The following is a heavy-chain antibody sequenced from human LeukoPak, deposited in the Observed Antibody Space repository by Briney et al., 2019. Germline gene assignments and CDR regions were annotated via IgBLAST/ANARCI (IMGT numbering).Heavy chain of an antibody. CDR3: VRDRELTY. CDR2: IYYSGST. V-gene: IGHV4-30-4*01. CDR1: GGSISSGDYY. Sequence: SETLSLTRTVSGGSISSGDYYWSWIRQPPGKGLEWIGYIYYSGSTYYNPSLKSRVTISVDTSMNQFSLKLSSVTAADTAVYFCVRDRELTYWGQGILVTVSS. D-gene: IGHD3-10*01. J-gene: IGHJ4*02.